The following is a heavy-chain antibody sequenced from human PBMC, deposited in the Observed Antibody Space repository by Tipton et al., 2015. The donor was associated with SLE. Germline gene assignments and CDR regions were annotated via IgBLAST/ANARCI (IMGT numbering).Heavy chain of an antibody. J-gene: IGHJ5*02. CDR1: GGSISSHY. Sequence: TLSLTCTVSGGSISSHYWSWIRQPPGKGLEWIGYIYCSGSTNYNPSLKSRVTISVDTSKNQFSLKLSSVTAADTAVYYCARDQMCGASWWFDPWGQGTLVTVSS. CDR2: IYCSGST. D-gene: IGHD1-26*01. CDR3: ARDQMCGASWWFDP. V-gene: IGHV4-59*11.